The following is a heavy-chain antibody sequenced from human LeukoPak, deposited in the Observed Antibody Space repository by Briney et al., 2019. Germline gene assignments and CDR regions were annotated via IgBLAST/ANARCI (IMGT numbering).Heavy chain of an antibody. CDR2: IKKDGSEK. V-gene: IGHV3-7*03. CDR3: AKVDERGYCSCTSCYGDY. CDR1: EFTFSTYW. J-gene: IGHJ4*02. Sequence: PGGSLRLSCAASEFTFSTYWMTWVRQAPGKGLEWVAHIKKDGSEKYYVDSVKGRFTISRDNAKNSVYLQMNSLRAEDTAVYYCAKVDERGYCSCTSCYGDYWGQGTLVTVSS. D-gene: IGHD2-2*01.